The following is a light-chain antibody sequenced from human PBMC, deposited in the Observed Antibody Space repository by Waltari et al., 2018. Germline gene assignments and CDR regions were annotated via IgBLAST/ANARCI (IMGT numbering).Light chain of an antibody. V-gene: IGKV1-5*03. J-gene: IGKJ1*01. Sequence: DIQMTQSPSTLSASVGDRVTITCRASQSISTWLAWYQQKPGKAPNLLIYKASTLESGVPSRFSGSGSGTEFTLTISSLQPDDFETYYCQQYKTYWTFGQGTKVEIK. CDR2: KAS. CDR1: QSISTW. CDR3: QQYKTYWT.